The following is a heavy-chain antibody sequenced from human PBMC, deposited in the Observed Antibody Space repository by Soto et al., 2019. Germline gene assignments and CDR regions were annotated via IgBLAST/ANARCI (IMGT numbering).Heavy chain of an antibody. Sequence: QVQLVQSGAEVKEPGDSVRVSCEASGYTFTAYYIHWVRQVPGQGLEWMGWIKPKFGDTTYAQDLQGRVTMTRDMSISTVYMELSRLTSDDTAIYYCARNMDYYYGPGSGNGHGVWGQGTTVTVFS. J-gene: IGHJ6*02. CDR2: IKPKFGDT. V-gene: IGHV1-2*02. D-gene: IGHD3-10*01. CDR1: GYTFTAYY. CDR3: ARNMDYYYGPGSGNGHGV.